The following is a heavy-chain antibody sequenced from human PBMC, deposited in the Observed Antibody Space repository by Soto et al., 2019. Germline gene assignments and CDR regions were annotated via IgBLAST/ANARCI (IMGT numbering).Heavy chain of an antibody. D-gene: IGHD2-15*01. CDR2: INAGNGNT. Sequence: QVQLVQSGAEVKKPGASVKVSCKASGYTFTSYAMHWVRQAPGQRLEWMGWINAGNGNTKYSQKFQGRVTITRDTSASTAYMELSSLRSEDTAVYYCAIDLGYCSGGSCQIGSFDYWGQGTLVTVSS. CDR1: GYTFTSYA. V-gene: IGHV1-3*01. CDR3: AIDLGYCSGGSCQIGSFDY. J-gene: IGHJ4*02.